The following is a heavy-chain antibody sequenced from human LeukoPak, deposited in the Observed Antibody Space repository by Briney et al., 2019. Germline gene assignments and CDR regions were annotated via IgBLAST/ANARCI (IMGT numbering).Heavy chain of an antibody. CDR2: IYSGGST. D-gene: IGHD3-22*01. V-gene: IGHV3-66*01. CDR3: AKDLGRYYDSSGYYYLDAFDI. Sequence: PGGSLRLSCAASGFTVSSNYMSWVRQAPGKGLEWVSVIYSGGSTYYADSVKGRFTISRDNSKNTLYLQMDSLRAEDTAVYYCAKDLGRYYDSSGYYYLDAFDIWGQGTMVTVSS. J-gene: IGHJ3*02. CDR1: GFTVSSNY.